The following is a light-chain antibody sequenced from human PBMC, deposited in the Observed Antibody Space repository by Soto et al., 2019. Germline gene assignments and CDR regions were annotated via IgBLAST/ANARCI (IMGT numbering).Light chain of an antibody. V-gene: IGKV3-20*01. Sequence: EIVLTQSPGTLSLSPGDRATLSCRASQSVSSNYSAWYQQKPGQAPRLLIYGASIRATGIPDRFSGSGSGTDFTLNIRRLEPEDFAMYFCHQYGSSPRTFGQGTKVEIK. CDR3: HQYGSSPRT. CDR2: GAS. J-gene: IGKJ1*01. CDR1: QSVSSNY.